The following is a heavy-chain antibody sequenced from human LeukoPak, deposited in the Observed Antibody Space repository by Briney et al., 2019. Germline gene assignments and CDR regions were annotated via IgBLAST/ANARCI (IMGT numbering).Heavy chain of an antibody. CDR2: INHSGST. CDR3: GGVVITTSVRWFDP. Sequence: SETLSLTCAVYGGSFSGYYWSWIRQPPGKGLEWIGEINHSGSTNYNPSLKSRVTISVDTSKNQFSLKLSSVTAADTAVYYCGGVVITTSVRWFDPWGQGTLVTVSS. V-gene: IGHV4-34*01. CDR1: GGSFSGYY. J-gene: IGHJ5*02. D-gene: IGHD3-22*01.